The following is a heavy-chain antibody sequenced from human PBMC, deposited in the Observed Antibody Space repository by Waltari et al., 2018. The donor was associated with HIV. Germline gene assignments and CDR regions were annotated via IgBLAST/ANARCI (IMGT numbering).Heavy chain of an antibody. CDR3: ARFGDCGGECYRYYYYGMDV. J-gene: IGHJ6*02. CDR1: GYSFNKYG. Sequence: QCQLVQFGAEVTKPGASVKVSRKAAGYSFNKYGLIWVPKAPGQGLEWMGWVSTYNGNTKDAQNLKGSVTMTTDTSTTTAYMDLRSLTSDDTAVYYCARFGDCGGECYRYYYYGMDVWGQGTTVTVSS. CDR2: VSTYNGNT. V-gene: IGHV1-18*01. D-gene: IGHD2-21*01.